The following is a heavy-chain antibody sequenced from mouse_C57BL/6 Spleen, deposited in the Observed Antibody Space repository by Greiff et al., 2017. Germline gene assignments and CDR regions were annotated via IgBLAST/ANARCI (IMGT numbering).Heavy chain of an antibody. V-gene: IGHV1-7*01. CDR2: INPSSGYT. CDR1: GYTFTSYW. D-gene: IGHD2-5*01. J-gene: IGHJ4*01. CDR3: ARYHSNSCAMDY. Sequence: VQGVESGAELAKPGASVKLSCKASGYTFTSYWMHWVKQRPGQGLEWIGYINPSSGYTKYNQKFKDKATLTADKSSSTAYMQLSSLTYEDSAVYYCARYHSNSCAMDYWGQGTSVTVSS.